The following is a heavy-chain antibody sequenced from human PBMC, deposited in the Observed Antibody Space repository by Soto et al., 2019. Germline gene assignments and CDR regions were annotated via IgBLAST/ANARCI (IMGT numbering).Heavy chain of an antibody. Sequence: PGGSLRLSCAASGFTVSSNYMSWVRQAPGKGLEWVSVIFTGGSTYYADSVKGRFTISRHSSMNTVYLQMDSLRAEDTAVYYCARDRQSSGWLDAFDIWGQRTMVTVSS. CDR3: ARDRQSSGWLDAFDI. J-gene: IGHJ3*02. CDR2: IFTGGST. CDR1: GFTVSSNY. V-gene: IGHV3-53*04. D-gene: IGHD6-19*01.